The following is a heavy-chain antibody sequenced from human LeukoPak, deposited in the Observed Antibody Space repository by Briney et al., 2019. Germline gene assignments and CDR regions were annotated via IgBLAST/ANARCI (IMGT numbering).Heavy chain of an antibody. Sequence: GGSLRLSCAASGFTFSDNYMTWVRQAPGKGLEWLSYISGNGGVIQYADSVKGRFTISRDNAKNLLYLQMDSLRVEDTAIYYCARDPRTVRIWGQGSLVTVSS. D-gene: IGHD1-1*01. J-gene: IGHJ4*02. CDR2: ISGNGGVI. CDR3: ARDPRTVRI. V-gene: IGHV3-11*04. CDR1: GFTFSDNY.